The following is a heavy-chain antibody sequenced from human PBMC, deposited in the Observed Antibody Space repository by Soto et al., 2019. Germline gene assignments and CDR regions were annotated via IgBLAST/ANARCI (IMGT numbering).Heavy chain of an antibody. V-gene: IGHV3-49*04. CDR1: GFTFGDYA. D-gene: IGHD4-17*01. J-gene: IGHJ5*02. CDR3: TKDPGRFYGGNDGGWFDP. CDR2: IRSKANGGTT. Sequence: GGSLRLFCTASGFTFGDYAMSWVRQAPGKGLEWVGFIRSKANGGTTEYAKSVKGRFTISRDDSKSIAYLQMNSLKTEDTAVYYCTKDPGRFYGGNDGGWFDPWGQGTMVTVSS.